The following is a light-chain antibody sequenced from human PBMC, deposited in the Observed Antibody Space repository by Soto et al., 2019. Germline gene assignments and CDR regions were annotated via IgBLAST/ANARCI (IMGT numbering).Light chain of an antibody. CDR3: SSYTSSSTFPFV. V-gene: IGLV2-14*01. Sequence: QSVLTQPASVSGSPGQSITISCTGTSSDVGGYNYVSWYQQHPGKAPKLMIYDVSNRPSGVSNRFSGSKSGNTAYLTISGLQAEDEADYYCSSYTSSSTFPFVFGTGTKVTVL. CDR1: SSDVGGYNY. J-gene: IGLJ1*01. CDR2: DVS.